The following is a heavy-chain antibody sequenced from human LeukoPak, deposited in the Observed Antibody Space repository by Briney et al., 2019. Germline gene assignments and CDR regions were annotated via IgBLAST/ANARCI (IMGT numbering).Heavy chain of an antibody. CDR1: EFTFSTYE. Sequence: GGSLRLSCAASEFTFSTYEMNWVRQAPGKGLEWISYISTTGNNIYYADSVKGRFTISRDNAKNSLYLQMNGLRAEDTAVYYCARERRGYSSSWYNAFDIWGQGTMVTVSS. CDR2: ISTTGNNI. J-gene: IGHJ3*02. CDR3: ARERRGYSSSWYNAFDI. D-gene: IGHD6-13*01. V-gene: IGHV3-48*03.